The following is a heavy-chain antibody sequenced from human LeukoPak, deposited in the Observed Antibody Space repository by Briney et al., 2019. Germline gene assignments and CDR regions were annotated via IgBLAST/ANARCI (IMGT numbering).Heavy chain of an antibody. CDR2: IYSGGST. Sequence: GESLRLSCAASGFTVSSNYMSWVRQAPGKGLEWVSVIYSGGSTYYADSVKGRFTISRDNSKNTLYLQMNGLRAEDTAVYYCARDSKYSSGPLWGQGTLVTVSS. CDR3: ARDSKYSSGPL. CDR1: GFTVSSNY. J-gene: IGHJ4*02. D-gene: IGHD6-19*01. V-gene: IGHV3-53*01.